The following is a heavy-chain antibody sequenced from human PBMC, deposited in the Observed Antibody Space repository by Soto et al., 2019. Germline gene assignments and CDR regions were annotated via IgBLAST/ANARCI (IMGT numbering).Heavy chain of an antibody. CDR2: ITGSGGST. CDR1: GFTFSTYA. Sequence: EVQLLESGGGLVQPGGSLRLSCAASGFTFSTYAMIWVRQAPGKGLEWVSVITGSGGSTYYADSVKGRFTISRDTSKNTLFLQMNSLRAEDTAVYYCAKDRYGDYGGIDCWGQGTMVTVSS. J-gene: IGHJ4*02. D-gene: IGHD4-17*01. CDR3: AKDRYGDYGGIDC. V-gene: IGHV3-23*01.